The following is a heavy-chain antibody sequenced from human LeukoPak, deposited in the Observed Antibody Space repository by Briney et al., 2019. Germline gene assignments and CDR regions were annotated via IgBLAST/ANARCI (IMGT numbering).Heavy chain of an antibody. CDR1: GFTVSSNY. CDR3: ARAENVYGSGSFGGYYFDY. D-gene: IGHD3-10*01. Sequence: PGGSLRLSCAASGFTVSSNYMSWVRQAPGKGLEWVSVIYSGGSTYYADSVKGRFTISRDNSKNTLYLQMNSLRAEDTAVYYCARAENVYGSGSFGGYYFDYWGQGTLVTVSS. V-gene: IGHV3-53*01. J-gene: IGHJ4*02. CDR2: IYSGGST.